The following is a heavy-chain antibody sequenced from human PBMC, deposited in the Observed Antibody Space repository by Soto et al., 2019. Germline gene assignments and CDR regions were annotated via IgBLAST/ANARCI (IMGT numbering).Heavy chain of an antibody. CDR1: GFTFSSYS. D-gene: IGHD3-10*01. J-gene: IGHJ4*02. V-gene: IGHV3-48*04. CDR3: ARDLIGDLDY. Sequence: GGSLRLSCAASGFTFSSYSMNWVHQAPGKGLEWVSYISSSSSTIYYADSVKGRFTISRDNAKNSLYLQMNSLRAEDTAVYYCARDLIGDLDYWGQGTLVTVSS. CDR2: ISSSSSTI.